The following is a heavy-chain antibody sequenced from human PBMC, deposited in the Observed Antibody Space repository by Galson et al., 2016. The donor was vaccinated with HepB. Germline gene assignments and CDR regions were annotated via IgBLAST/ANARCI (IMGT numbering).Heavy chain of an antibody. V-gene: IGHV5-10-1*01. D-gene: IGHD3-10*01. J-gene: IGHJ1*01. CDR1: GYIFNTYW. Sequence: QSGAEVKKPGESLRISCRGSGYIFNTYWISWVRQMPGIGLEWMGRIDPSDSHSDYSPSFRGHVSISLDKSLNTVYLQWSSLRASDTAVFYCATGPRLGSPEQFPHWGQGTLVIVSP. CDR3: ATGPRLGSPEQFPH. CDR2: IDPSDSHS.